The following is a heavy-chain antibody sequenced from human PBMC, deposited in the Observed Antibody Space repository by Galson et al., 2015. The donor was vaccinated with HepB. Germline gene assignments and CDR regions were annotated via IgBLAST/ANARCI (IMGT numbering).Heavy chain of an antibody. CDR2: INKDGSEK. D-gene: IGHD6-19*01. Sequence: SMRLSCAGSGFTFSSDWMSWVRQAPGKGLEWVANINKDGSEKNYVDSVRGRFTISRDNAKSSLYLQMDNLRVEDTAIYYCARESTSGWTLDHWGQGTLVTVSS. V-gene: IGHV3-7*03. CDR1: GFTFSSDW. CDR3: ARESTSGWTLDH. J-gene: IGHJ4*02.